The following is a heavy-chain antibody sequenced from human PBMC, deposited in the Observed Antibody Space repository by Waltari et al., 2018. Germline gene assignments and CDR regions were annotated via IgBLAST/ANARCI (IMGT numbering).Heavy chain of an antibody. D-gene: IGHD3-22*01. J-gene: IGHJ6*04. CDR3: AKDGDYYDSSGSPGDV. CDR1: GFTFSNYA. V-gene: IGHV3-23*03. CDR2: IYSGGST. Sequence: EVQLLESGGGLVQPGGSLRLSCAASGFTFSNYAMSWVRQAPGKGLEWVSVIYSGGSTYYADSVKGRFTISRDNSKNTLYLQMNSLRAEDTAVYYCAKDGDYYDSSGSPGDVWGKGTTVTVSS.